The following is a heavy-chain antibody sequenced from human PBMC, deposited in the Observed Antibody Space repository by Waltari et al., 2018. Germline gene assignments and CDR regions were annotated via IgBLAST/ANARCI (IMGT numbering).Heavy chain of an antibody. CDR2: INHSGST. J-gene: IGHJ4*02. D-gene: IGHD2-15*01. Sequence: QVQLQQWGAGLLKPSETLSLTCAVYGGSFSGYYWSWIRQPPGKGLEWIGEINHSGSTNYNPSLKSRVTISVDTSKIQFSLKLSSVTAADTAVYYCARGPHCSGGSCYSVYFDYWGQGTLVTVSS. CDR1: GGSFSGYY. V-gene: IGHV4-34*01. CDR3: ARGPHCSGGSCYSVYFDY.